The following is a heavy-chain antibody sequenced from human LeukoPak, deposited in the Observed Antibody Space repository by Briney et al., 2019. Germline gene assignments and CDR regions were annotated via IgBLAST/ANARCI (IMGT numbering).Heavy chain of an antibody. CDR1: EFSPTNFW. CDR3: ATFVGIVSGTYTVPGGLLV. CDR2: IKHDGTEK. V-gene: IGHV3-7*01. Sequence: TGGSLRLSCVASEFSPTNFWMTWVRRAPGRGLEWVANIKHDGTEKFYVDSVKGRFTISRDNAKNSLYLQVNSVRAEDTAVYYCATFVGIVSGTYTVPGGLLVWGKGTTVTVSS. D-gene: IGHD2-2*03. J-gene: IGHJ6*04.